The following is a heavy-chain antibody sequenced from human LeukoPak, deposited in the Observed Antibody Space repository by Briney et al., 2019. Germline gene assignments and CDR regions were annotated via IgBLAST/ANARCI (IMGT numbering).Heavy chain of an antibody. Sequence: ASVKVSCKASGYTFTSYDINWVRQATGQGLEWMGWTNPNSGNTGYAQKFQGRVTMTRNTSISTAYMELSSLRAEDTAVYYGARGEMREGWFGEYYFDYWDRGTLITVSS. J-gene: IGHJ4*02. CDR3: ARGEMREGWFGEYYFDY. CDR1: GYTFTSYD. V-gene: IGHV1-8*01. D-gene: IGHD3-10*01. CDR2: TNPNSGNT.